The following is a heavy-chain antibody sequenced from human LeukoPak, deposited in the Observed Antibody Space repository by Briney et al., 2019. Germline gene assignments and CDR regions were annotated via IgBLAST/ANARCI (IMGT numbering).Heavy chain of an antibody. Sequence: GGSLRLSCAASGFTFNNYAMGWVRQPPGKGLEWLSAIDGGGDATKYADSVKGRFTISRDNSKNTLYLQMNSLRAEDTAVYYCARDPTVVPAATFDYWGQGTLVTVSS. V-gene: IGHV3-23*01. CDR1: GFTFNNYA. J-gene: IGHJ4*02. CDR2: IDGGGDAT. CDR3: ARDPTVVPAATFDY. D-gene: IGHD2-2*01.